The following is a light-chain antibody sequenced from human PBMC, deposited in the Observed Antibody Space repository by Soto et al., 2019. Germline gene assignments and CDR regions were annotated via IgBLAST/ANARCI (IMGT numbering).Light chain of an antibody. Sequence: EIVLTQSPATLSLSPGERATLSCGASQSVSSSYLDWYQQKPGLAPRLLISDASITATGIPARVSGSGSGTYFTLTISRLEPEEFAVEYWPQYCSSPYTCGQGTKVVIK. J-gene: IGKJ2*01. CDR2: DAS. CDR3: PQYCSSPYT. V-gene: IGKV3D-20*01. CDR1: QSVSSSY.